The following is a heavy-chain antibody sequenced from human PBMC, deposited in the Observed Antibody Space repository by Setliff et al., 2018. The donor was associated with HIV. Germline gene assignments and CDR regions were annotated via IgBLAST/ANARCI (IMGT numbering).Heavy chain of an antibody. CDR3: ALLEVPFIGGRIPSF. CDR2: INHSGGT. J-gene: IGHJ4*02. CDR1: GGSVSSSSHY. V-gene: IGHV4-39*07. D-gene: IGHD3-16*01. Sequence: SETLSLTCSVSGGSVSSSSHYWGWIRQPPGKGLEWIGEINHSGGTTYNPSLNGRVGISVDTSKNQFSLKLITLTVADTAVYYCALLEVPFIGGRIPSFWGQGTLVTVSS.